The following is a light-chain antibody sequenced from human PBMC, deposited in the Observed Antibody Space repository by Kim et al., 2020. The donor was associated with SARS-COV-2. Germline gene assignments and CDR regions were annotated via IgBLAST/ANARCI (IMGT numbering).Light chain of an antibody. V-gene: IGLV2-14*03. CDR1: NSDIGNSKH. Sequence: QFALTQPASVSGSRGQSITISCTGSNSDIGNSKHVCWYQQHPGKAPKLIIYDVSDRPSGLSSRFSGSKSGNTASLTISGLQADDEGDYYCNSYTSSGTLVFGGGTKVTVL. CDR2: DVS. CDR3: NSYTSSGTLV. J-gene: IGLJ3*02.